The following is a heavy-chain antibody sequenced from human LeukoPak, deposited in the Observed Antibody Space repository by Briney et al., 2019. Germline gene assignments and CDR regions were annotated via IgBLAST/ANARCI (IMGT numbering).Heavy chain of an antibody. V-gene: IGHV4-31*03. CDR2: IYYSGST. CDR1: GGSISSGGYY. D-gene: IGHD6-19*01. J-gene: IGHJ3*02. Sequence: SETLSLTCTVSGGSISSGGYYWSWIRQHPGKGLEWIGYIYYSGSTYYNPSLKSRVTISVDTSKNQFSLKLSSVTAADTAVYYCARFAGDGSGWRDDAFDIWGQGTMVTVSS. CDR3: ARFAGDGSGWRDDAFDI.